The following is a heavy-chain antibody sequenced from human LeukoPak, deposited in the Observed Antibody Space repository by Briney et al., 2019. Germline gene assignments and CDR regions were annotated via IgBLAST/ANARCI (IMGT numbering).Heavy chain of an antibody. D-gene: IGHD6-6*01. Sequence: GGPLRLSCAASGFSFSRYGMKWVRQAPGKGLEWLSYIRSSDSTTYYADSVKGRFTISRDNAKNSLFLQMNGLRAEDTAVYYCARRGGSSSRRSPIDYWGQGTLVTVSS. V-gene: IGHV3-48*04. CDR1: GFSFSRYG. J-gene: IGHJ4*02. CDR3: ARRGGSSSRRSPIDY. CDR2: IRSSDSTT.